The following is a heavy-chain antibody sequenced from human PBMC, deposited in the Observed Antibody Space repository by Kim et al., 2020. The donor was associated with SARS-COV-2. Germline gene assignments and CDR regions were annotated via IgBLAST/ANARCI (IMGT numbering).Heavy chain of an antibody. D-gene: IGHD1-7*01. CDR3: ARVFRNYVGIGVDWFDP. V-gene: IGHV4-59*13. Sequence: SETLSLTCTVSGGSISSYYWSWIRQPPGKGLEWIGYIYYSGSTNYNPSLKSRVTISVDTSKNQFSLKLSSVTAADTAVYYCARVFRNYVGIGVDWFDPWGQGTLVTVSS. J-gene: IGHJ5*02. CDR2: IYYSGST. CDR1: GGSISSYY.